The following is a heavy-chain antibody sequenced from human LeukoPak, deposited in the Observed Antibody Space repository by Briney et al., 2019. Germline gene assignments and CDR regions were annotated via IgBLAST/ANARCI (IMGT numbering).Heavy chain of an antibody. Sequence: SETLSLTCTVTGGSITSTSFYWAWIRQPPGKGLEWIGSFYYSGSTFYNPSLKSRVAISADTSKNQFPLTLSPVTAADTAVYFCARRRIVATIDYWGQGTLVTVSS. D-gene: IGHD5-12*01. CDR3: ARRRIVATIDY. J-gene: IGHJ4*02. CDR2: FYYSGST. V-gene: IGHV4-39*01. CDR1: GGSITSTSFY.